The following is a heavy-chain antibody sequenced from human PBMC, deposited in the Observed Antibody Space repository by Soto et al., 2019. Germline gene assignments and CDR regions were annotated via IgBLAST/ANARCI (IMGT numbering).Heavy chain of an antibody. CDR3: AKETETYRGYSGYDRDIDY. CDR2: ISYDGSNK. J-gene: IGHJ4*02. CDR1: GFTFSSYG. V-gene: IGHV3-30*18. Sequence: PGGSLRLSCAASGFTFSSYGMHWVRQAPGKGLEWVAVISYDGSNKYYADSVKGRFTISRDNSKNTLYLQMNSLRAEDTAVYYCAKETETYRGYSGYDRDIDYWGQGTLVTVSS. D-gene: IGHD5-12*01.